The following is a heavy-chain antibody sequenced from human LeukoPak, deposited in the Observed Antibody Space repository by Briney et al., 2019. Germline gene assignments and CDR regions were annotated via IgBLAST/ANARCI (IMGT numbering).Heavy chain of an antibody. CDR2: IYSGGST. CDR1: GFTVSSNY. J-gene: IGHJ6*02. V-gene: IGHV3-66*02. Sequence: GGSLRLSCAASGFTVSSNYMSWVRQAPGKGLEWVSVIYSGGSTYYADSVKGRFTISRDNSKNTLYLQMNSLSAEDTAVHYCASSAGYCSGGSCAGGMDVWGQGTTVTVSS. D-gene: IGHD2-15*01. CDR3: ASSAGYCSGGSCAGGMDV.